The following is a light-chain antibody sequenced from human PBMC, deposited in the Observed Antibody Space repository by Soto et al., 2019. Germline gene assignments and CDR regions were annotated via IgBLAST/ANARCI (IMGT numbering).Light chain of an antibody. Sequence: EIVLTQSPGTLSLSPGERATVSCRASQTVRGEYLAWYQQKPGQPPRLLIWGAFNRAGGIPDRFSGSGSGTDFTLTISRLEPEDFAVYYCQQYGSAPFTFGPGTKVDIK. CDR2: GAF. CDR3: QQYGSAPFT. J-gene: IGKJ3*01. V-gene: IGKV3-20*01. CDR1: QTVRGEY.